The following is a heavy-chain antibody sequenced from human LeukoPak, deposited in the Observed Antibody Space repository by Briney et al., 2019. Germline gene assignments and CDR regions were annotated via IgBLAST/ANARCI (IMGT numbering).Heavy chain of an antibody. CDR2: INHSVST. CDR3: ARGGGDTTQVVWGRKSWFDP. D-gene: IGHD3-16*01. CDR1: GGSFSVYY. J-gene: IGHJ5*02. Sequence: SETLSLTCAVYGGSFSVYYWSWIRQPPGKGLEWIGEINHSVSTNYNPSLKSRVTISVDTSKNQFSLKLSSVTAADTAVYYCARGGGDTTQVVWGRKSWFDPWGQGTLVTVSS. V-gene: IGHV4-34*01.